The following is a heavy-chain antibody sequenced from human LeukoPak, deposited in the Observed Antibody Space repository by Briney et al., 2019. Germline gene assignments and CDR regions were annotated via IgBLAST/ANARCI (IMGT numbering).Heavy chain of an antibody. Sequence: GGSLRLSYAASGFTFSSYWMSWVRQAPGKGLEWVANIKQDGSEKYYVDSVKGRFTISRDNSKNTLYLQMNSLRAEDTAVYYCAKDMSGYSDYWGQGTLVTVSS. CDR1: GFTFSSYW. CDR3: AKDMSGYSDY. CDR2: IKQDGSEK. V-gene: IGHV3-7*01. J-gene: IGHJ4*02. D-gene: IGHD5-12*01.